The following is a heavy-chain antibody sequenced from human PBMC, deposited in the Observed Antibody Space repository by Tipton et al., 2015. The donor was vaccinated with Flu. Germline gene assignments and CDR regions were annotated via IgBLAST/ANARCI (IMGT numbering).Heavy chain of an antibody. D-gene: IGHD5-18*01. CDR2: IYYSGST. Sequence: TLSLTCTVSGGSISSSSYYWGWIRQPPGKGLEWIGSIYYSGSTYYNPSLKSRVTISVDTSKNQFSLKLSSVTAADTAVYYCARQGTWIQLWATWYYFDYWGQGTLVTVSS. V-gene: IGHV4-39*07. CDR3: ARQGTWIQLWATWYYFDY. CDR1: GGSISSSSYY. J-gene: IGHJ4*02.